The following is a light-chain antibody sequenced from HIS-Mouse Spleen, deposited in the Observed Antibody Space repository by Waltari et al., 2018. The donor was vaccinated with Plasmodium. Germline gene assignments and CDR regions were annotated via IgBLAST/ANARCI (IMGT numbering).Light chain of an antibody. CDR2: EVS. J-gene: IGLJ2*01. Sequence: QSALTQPPSASGSPGQSVTISCTGTSRDVGGYNYLSWYQQPPGKAPKLMIYEVSKRPSGVPDRFSGSKSGNTASLTVSGLQAEDEADYYCSSYAGSNNLVFGGGTKLTVL. CDR3: SSYAGSNNLV. V-gene: IGLV2-8*01. CDR1: SRDVGGYNY.